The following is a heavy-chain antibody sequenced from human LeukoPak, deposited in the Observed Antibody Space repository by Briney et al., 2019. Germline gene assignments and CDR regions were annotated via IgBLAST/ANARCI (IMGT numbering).Heavy chain of an antibody. CDR3: VGAARLLYPDY. CDR1: GVTFSSYS. D-gene: IGHD6-6*01. Sequence: AGSLTLSCAASGVTFSSYSMNWVRQPPGKGLEWISSISNSSSYIYYADSVKGRFTISRDNSKNSLSLQMNSLSAEDTAVYYCVGAARLLYPDYWGQGTMVTVSS. CDR2: ISNSSSYI. V-gene: IGHV3-21*01. J-gene: IGHJ4*01.